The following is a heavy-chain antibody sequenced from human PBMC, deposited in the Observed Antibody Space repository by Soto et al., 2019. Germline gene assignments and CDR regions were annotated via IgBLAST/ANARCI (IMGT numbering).Heavy chain of an antibody. CDR3: ARGDSTDCSNGVCSFFYNHDMDV. CDR2: INPKSGGT. Sequence: ASVKVSCQASGYSFTDYHIHWVRQAPGQGLEWLGRINPKSGGTSTAQKFQGWVTMTTDTSISTASMELTRLTSDDTAIYYCARGDSTDCSNGVCSFFYNHDMDVWGQGTTVTVSS. D-gene: IGHD2-8*01. CDR1: GYSFTDYH. J-gene: IGHJ6*02. V-gene: IGHV1-2*04.